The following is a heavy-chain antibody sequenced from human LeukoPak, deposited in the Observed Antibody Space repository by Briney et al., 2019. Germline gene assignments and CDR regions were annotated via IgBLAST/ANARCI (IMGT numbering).Heavy chain of an antibody. J-gene: IGHJ1*01. CDR3: ARRSGYSYFQH. V-gene: IGHV4-34*01. D-gene: IGHD3-3*01. Sequence: SETLSLTCAVYGGSFSGYYWSWIRQPPGKGLEWIGEIKHSGSTNYNPSLKSRVTISVDTSKNQFSLKLSSVTAADTAVYYCARRSGYSYFQHWGQGTLVTVSS. CDR1: GGSFSGYY. CDR2: IKHSGST.